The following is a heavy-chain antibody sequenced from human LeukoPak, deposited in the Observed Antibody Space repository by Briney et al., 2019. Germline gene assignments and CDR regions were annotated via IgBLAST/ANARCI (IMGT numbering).Heavy chain of an antibody. J-gene: IGHJ4*02. D-gene: IGHD3-3*01. CDR1: GFTFGSYS. Sequence: GGSLRLSCAASGFTFGSYSMNWVRQAPGKGLEWVSSISSSSSYIYYADSVKGRFTISRDNAKNSLYLQMNSLRAEDTAVYYCARDSTYDFWSGYLYPPDYWGQGTLVTVSS. CDR2: ISSSSSYI. V-gene: IGHV3-21*01. CDR3: ARDSTYDFWSGYLYPPDY.